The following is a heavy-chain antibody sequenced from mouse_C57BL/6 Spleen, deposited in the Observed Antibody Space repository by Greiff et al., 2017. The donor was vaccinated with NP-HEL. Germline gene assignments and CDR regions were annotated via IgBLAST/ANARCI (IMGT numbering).Heavy chain of an antibody. Sequence: VQLQQSGPELVKPGASVKISCKASGYSFTGYYMNWVKQSPEKSLEWIGEINPSTGGTTYNQKFKAKATLTVDKSSSTAYMQLKSLTSEDSAVYYCARSGGFDYWGKGTTLTVSS. CDR2: INPSTGGT. CDR1: GYSFTGYY. V-gene: IGHV1-42*01. CDR3: ARSGGFDY. J-gene: IGHJ2*01.